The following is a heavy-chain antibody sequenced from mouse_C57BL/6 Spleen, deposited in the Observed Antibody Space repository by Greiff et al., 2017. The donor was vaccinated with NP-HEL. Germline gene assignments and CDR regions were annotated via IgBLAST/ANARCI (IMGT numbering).Heavy chain of an antibody. CDR1: GYAFSSSW. V-gene: IGHV1-82*01. CDR2: IYPGDGDT. CDR3: ARLGSYYFDY. D-gene: IGHD4-1*01. J-gene: IGHJ2*01. Sequence: VQLKESGPELVKPGASVKISCKASGYAFSSSWMNWVKQRPGKGLEWIGRIYPGDGDTNYNGKFKGKATLTADKSSSTAYMQLSSLTSEDSAVYFCARLGSYYFDYWGQGTTLTVSS.